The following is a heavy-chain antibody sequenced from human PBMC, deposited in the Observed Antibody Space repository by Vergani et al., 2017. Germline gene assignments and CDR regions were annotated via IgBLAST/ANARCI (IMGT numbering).Heavy chain of an antibody. D-gene: IGHD3-9*01. CDR3: ARGDYGILEGYRY. V-gene: IGHV1-46*03. J-gene: IGHJ4*02. CDR2: INSSGGHT. Sequence: QVHVVQSGAEVKKFGASVKVPCKTSGYTFSNYYMHWVRQAPAQGLEWMGIINSSGGHTNYAQTFQGRVTKTRVTSTSTVYMDLSSLSYEDTAVYCCARGDYGILEGYRYWGQGTLVTVSA. CDR1: GYTFSNYY.